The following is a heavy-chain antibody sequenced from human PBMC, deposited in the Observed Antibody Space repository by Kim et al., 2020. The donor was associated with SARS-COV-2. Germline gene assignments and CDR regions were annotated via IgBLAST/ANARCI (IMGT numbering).Heavy chain of an antibody. D-gene: IGHD5-12*01. V-gene: IGHV5-51*01. Sequence: RYSPSFRGQVTFSVDNSINTAYLQLSSLKASDTAIYYGARLTGYSVSVFDFWGQGTLVAVSS. CDR3: ARLTGYSVSVFDF. J-gene: IGHJ4*02.